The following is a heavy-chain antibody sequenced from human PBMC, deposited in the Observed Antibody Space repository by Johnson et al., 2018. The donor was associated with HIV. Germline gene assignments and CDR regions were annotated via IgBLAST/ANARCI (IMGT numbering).Heavy chain of an antibody. CDR1: GFTFDDYD. CDR2: INWNGGRT. CDR3: ARDLYYGSGSSVAFDI. Sequence: VQLVESGGSVVRPGGSLRLSCVGSGFTFDDYDMTWVRQSPGKGLEWVSGINWNGGRTGYADSVKGRFTISRENAKNSLYLQMNSLRAEDTALYYCARDLYYGSGSSVAFDIWGQGTMVTVSS. J-gene: IGHJ3*02. D-gene: IGHD3-10*01. V-gene: IGHV3-20*04.